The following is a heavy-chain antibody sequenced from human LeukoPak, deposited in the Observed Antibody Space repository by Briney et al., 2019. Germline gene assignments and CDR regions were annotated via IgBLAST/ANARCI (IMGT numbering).Heavy chain of an antibody. CDR3: AKTHLLSRANFDY. CDR1: GFTFSSYG. D-gene: IGHD3-10*01. V-gene: IGHV3-30*02. Sequence: PGGSLRLSCAASGFTFSSYGMHWVRQAPGKGLEWVAFIRYDGSNKYYADSVKGRFTISRDNSKNTLYLQMNSLRAEDTAVYYCAKTHLLSRANFDYWGQGTLVTVSS. J-gene: IGHJ4*02. CDR2: IRYDGSNK.